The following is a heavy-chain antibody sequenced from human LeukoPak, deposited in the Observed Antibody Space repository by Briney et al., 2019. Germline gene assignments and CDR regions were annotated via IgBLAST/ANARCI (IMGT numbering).Heavy chain of an antibody. D-gene: IGHD2-21*01. J-gene: IGHJ4*02. CDR2: INQDGNSQ. V-gene: IGHV3-7*01. CDR1: GFAFSSYW. CDR3: ARSLWPEDY. Sequence: GGSLRLSCEASGFAFSSYWASWVRQAPGKGLEWVANINQDGNSQNYVDSVRGRFTISKDNAKNSVYLQMNSLRAEDTAVYYCARSLWPEDYWGQGILVTVFS.